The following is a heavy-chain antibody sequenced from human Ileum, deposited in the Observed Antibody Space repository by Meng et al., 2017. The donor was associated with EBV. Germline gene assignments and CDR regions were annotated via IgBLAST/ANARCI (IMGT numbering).Heavy chain of an antibody. CDR3: ARVGQWLPIDY. D-gene: IGHD6-19*01. CDR1: GGSISSSNW. CDR2: IYHSGST. V-gene: IGHV4-4*02. Sequence: VPVAESGPAPVKPSGTLSLTCASFGGSISSSNWWSWVRQPPGKGLEWIGEIYHSGSTNYNPSLKSRVTISVDKSKNQFSLNLSSVTAADTAVYYCARVGQWLPIDYWGQGTLVTVSS. J-gene: IGHJ4*02.